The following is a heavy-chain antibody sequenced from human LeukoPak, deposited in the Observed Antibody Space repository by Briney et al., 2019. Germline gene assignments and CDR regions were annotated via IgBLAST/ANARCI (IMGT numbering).Heavy chain of an antibody. J-gene: IGHJ4*02. V-gene: IGHV3-33*01. CDR1: GFTFGGYG. CDR3: TRYNNDHFDY. Sequence: GRSLRLSCAGSGFTFGGYGMHWFRQTPGKGLEWVAVIAYDGSRAFYADSVKGRFTISRDNSKNAMSVQMDDLRAEDTAVYYCTRYNNDHFDYWGQGTLVTVSS. D-gene: IGHD1-14*01. CDR2: IAYDGSRA.